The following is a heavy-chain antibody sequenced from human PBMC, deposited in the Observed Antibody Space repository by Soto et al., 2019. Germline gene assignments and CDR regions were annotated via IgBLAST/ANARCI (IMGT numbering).Heavy chain of an antibody. CDR1: GGTFSSYA. V-gene: IGHV1-69*01. D-gene: IGHD3-22*01. Sequence: QVQLVQSGAEVKKPGSSVKVSCKASGGTFSSYAISWVRQAPGQGLEWMGGLIPIFGTANYAQKFQGRVTSSADESTSTAYMELSSLRSEDTAVYYCAKALPPDDSSGQNWFDPWGQGTLVTVSS. CDR3: AKALPPDDSSGQNWFDP. J-gene: IGHJ5*02. CDR2: LIPIFGTA.